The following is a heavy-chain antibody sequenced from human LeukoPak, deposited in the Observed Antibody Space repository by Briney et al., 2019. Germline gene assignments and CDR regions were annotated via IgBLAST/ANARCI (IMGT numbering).Heavy chain of an antibody. J-gene: IGHJ4*02. Sequence: ASVKVSCKASGYTFSSYGISWVRQAPGQGLEWMAWISAYNTNTNYAQKFQGRVTMTTDTSTSTAYMELRSLRADDTAIYYCARGPPMYSYGSSAYHYDYFEYWGQGTLVTVSS. CDR3: ARGPPMYSYGSSAYHYDYFEY. CDR2: ISAYNTNT. CDR1: GYTFSSYG. V-gene: IGHV1-18*01. D-gene: IGHD3-22*01.